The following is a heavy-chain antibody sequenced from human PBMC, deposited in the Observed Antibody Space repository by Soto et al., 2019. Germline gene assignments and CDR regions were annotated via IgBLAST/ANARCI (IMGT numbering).Heavy chain of an antibody. V-gene: IGHV4-31*03. Sequence: SETLSLTCTVSGGSISSGGYYWSWIRQHPGKGLEWIGYIYYSGSTYYNPSLKSRVTISADTSKNQFSLKLSSVTAADTAVYYCARAYRFLYSSSWYSVWFDPWGQGTLATVSS. J-gene: IGHJ5*02. CDR2: IYYSGST. CDR3: ARAYRFLYSSSWYSVWFDP. CDR1: GGSISSGGYY. D-gene: IGHD6-13*01.